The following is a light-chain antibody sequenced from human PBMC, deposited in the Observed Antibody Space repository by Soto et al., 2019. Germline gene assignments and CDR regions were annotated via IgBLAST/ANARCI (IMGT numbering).Light chain of an antibody. CDR2: GVN. CDR1: SHDIGSYNI. Sequence: QSALTQPASVSGSPGQSITISCTGTSHDIGSYNIVSWYQHHPGKAPKLIIHGVNERPSGVSNRFSGSKSGNTASLTISGLQAEDEADYYCCSYLGRPRPWELGGGTKLTVL. CDR3: CSYLGRPRPWE. V-gene: IGLV2-23*02. J-gene: IGLJ3*02.